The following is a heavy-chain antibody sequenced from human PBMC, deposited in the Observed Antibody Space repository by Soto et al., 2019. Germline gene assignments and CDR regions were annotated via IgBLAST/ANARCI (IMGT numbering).Heavy chain of an antibody. CDR2: INHSGST. Sequence: PSETLSLTCAVYGGSFSGYYWSWIRQPPGKGLEWIGEINHSGSTNYNPSLKSRVTISVDTSKNQFSLKLSSVTAADTAVYYCASEGYSYGYGGGFVNYWGQGTLVTVSS. J-gene: IGHJ4*02. V-gene: IGHV4-34*01. D-gene: IGHD5-18*01. CDR3: ASEGYSYGYGGGFVNY. CDR1: GGSFSGYY.